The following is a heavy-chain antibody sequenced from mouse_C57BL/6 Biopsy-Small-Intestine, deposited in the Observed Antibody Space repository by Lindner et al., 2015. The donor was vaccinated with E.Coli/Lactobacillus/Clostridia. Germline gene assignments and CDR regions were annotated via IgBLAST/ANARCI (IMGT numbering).Heavy chain of an antibody. Sequence: VQLQESGGDLVKPGGSLKLSCAASGFTFSSYGMSWVRQTPDKRLEWVATISSGGSYTYYPDSVKGRFTISRDNAKNTLYLQMGSLKSEDTAMYYCARRQLREGYWGQGTTLTVSS. J-gene: IGHJ2*01. V-gene: IGHV5-6*01. D-gene: IGHD3-2*02. CDR2: ISSGGSYT. CDR1: GFTFSSYG. CDR3: ARRQLREGY.